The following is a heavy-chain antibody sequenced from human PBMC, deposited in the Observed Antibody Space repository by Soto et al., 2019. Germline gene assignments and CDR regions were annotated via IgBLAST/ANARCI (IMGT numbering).Heavy chain of an antibody. CDR3: ARSGSGWSHFDY. CDR1: GGSVSSYS. D-gene: IGHD1-1*01. Sequence: PSETLSLTCTVSGGSVSSYSWSWIRQPPGKGLEWIGNTYNSGNTNYNPSLKSRVTISVDTSKKQFSLVLSSVTAADTAVYYCARSGSGWSHFDYWGLGTLVTVCS. V-gene: IGHV4-59*02. J-gene: IGHJ4*02. CDR2: TYNSGNT.